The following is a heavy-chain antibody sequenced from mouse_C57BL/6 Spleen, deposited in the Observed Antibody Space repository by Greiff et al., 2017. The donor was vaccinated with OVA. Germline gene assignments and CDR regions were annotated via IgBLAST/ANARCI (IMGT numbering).Heavy chain of an antibody. J-gene: IGHJ3*01. CDR2: INPGSGGT. Sequence: VKLQESGAELVRPGTSVKVSCKASGYAFTNYLIEWVKQRPGQGLEWIGVINPGSGGTNYNEKFKGKATLTADKSSSTAYMQLSSLTSEDSAVYFCAREGVFAYWGQGTLVTVSA. CDR3: AREGVFAY. CDR1: GYAFTNYL. V-gene: IGHV1-54*01.